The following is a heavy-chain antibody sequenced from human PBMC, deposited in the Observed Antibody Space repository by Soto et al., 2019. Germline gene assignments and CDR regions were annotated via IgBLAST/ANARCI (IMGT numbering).Heavy chain of an antibody. V-gene: IGHV3-73*01. CDR2: TRSKANSYAT. J-gene: IGHJ1*01. CDR3: FGSMVITTHCQH. CDR1: GFTFSDSA. Sequence: GGSLRLSCAASGFTFSDSAMHWVRQASGKGLEWVGRTRSKANSYATAYAASVKGRFTISRDDSKNTAYLQMNSLKTEDTAVYYCFGSMVITTHCQHWGQGTLVTVCS. D-gene: IGHD3-22*01.